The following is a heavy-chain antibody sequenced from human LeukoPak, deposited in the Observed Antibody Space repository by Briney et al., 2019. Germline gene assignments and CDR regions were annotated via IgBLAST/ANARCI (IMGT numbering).Heavy chain of an antibody. D-gene: IGHD6-19*01. CDR3: AKEAVGRWFDP. Sequence: GGSLRLSCAASGFTFSSYGMHWVRQAPGKGLEWVAVISYDGSNKYYADSVKGRFTISRDNSKNTLYLQMNSLRAEDTAVYYCAKEAVGRWFDPWGQGILVTVSS. CDR1: GFTFSSYG. CDR2: ISYDGSNK. J-gene: IGHJ5*02. V-gene: IGHV3-30*18.